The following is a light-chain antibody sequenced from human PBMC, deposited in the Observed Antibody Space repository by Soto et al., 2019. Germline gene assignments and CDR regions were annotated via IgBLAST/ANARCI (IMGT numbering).Light chain of an antibody. CDR2: DAS. Sequence: EIVLTQSPATLSLSPGERATLSCGASQSISSYLAWYQQKPGLAPRLLIYDASSRATGIPDRFSGSGSGTDFTLTISRLEPEDFAVYYCQQYGGSLTFGPGTPLDIK. V-gene: IGKV3D-20*01. J-gene: IGKJ3*01. CDR3: QQYGGSLT. CDR1: QSISSY.